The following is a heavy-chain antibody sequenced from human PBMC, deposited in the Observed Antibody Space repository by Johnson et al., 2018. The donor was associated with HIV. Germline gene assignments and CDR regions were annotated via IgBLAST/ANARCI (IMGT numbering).Heavy chain of an antibody. Sequence: VQLVESGGGLIQPGGSLRLSCAASGFTVSSNYMSWVRQAPGKGLEWVSVIHSRGSTYYADSVEGRFTISRDNSKNTVLLQMRRLRADDMGVYYCARDSGGNYGAFDIWGQGTMVTVSS. CDR3: ARDSGGNYGAFDI. CDR2: IHSRGST. V-gene: IGHV3-66*03. J-gene: IGHJ3*02. CDR1: GFTVSSNY. D-gene: IGHD4-23*01.